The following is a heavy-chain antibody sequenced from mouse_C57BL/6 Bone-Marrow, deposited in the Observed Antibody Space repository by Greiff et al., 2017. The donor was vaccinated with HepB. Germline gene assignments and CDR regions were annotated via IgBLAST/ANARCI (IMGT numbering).Heavy chain of an antibody. J-gene: IGHJ3*01. Sequence: QVQLQQPGAELVMPGASVKLSCKASGYTFTSYWMHWVKQRPGQGLEWIGEIDPSDSYTNYNQKFKGKSTLTVDKSSSTAYMQSSSLTSEDSAVYYCARSYYSGGFAYWGQVTLVTVSA. CDR3: ARSYYSGGFAY. CDR2: IDPSDSYT. V-gene: IGHV1-69*01. D-gene: IGHD2-12*01. CDR1: GYTFTSYW.